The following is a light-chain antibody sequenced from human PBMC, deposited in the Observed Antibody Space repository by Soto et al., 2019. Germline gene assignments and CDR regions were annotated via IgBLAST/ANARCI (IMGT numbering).Light chain of an antibody. Sequence: EIVLTQSPATLSLSPGERATLSCVASQSVSSYLAWYQQKPGQAPRLLILGASTRATGIPARFSGSGSGTDFTLTISSLEPEDFAVYYCQQRSNWPPTFGQGTRLEIK. CDR1: QSVSSY. V-gene: IGKV3-11*01. CDR2: GAS. CDR3: QQRSNWPPT. J-gene: IGKJ5*01.